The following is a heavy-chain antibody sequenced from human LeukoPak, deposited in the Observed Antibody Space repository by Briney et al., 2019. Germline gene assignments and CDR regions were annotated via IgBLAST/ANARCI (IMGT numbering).Heavy chain of an antibody. CDR3: ARDREERGYYYGMDV. V-gene: IGHV3-33*01. J-gene: IGHJ6*02. CDR1: GFTFSSYG. D-gene: IGHD1-1*01. CDR2: IWYDGSNK. Sequence: QPGGSLRLSCAASGFTFSSYGMHWVRQAPGKGLEWVAVIWYDGSNKYYGDSVKDRFTISRDNSKNTLYLQMNSLRAEDTAVYYCARDREERGYYYGMDVWGQGTTVTVSS.